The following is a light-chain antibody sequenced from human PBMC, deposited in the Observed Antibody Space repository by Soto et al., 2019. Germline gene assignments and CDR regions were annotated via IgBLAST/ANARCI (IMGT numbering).Light chain of an antibody. CDR2: GAS. V-gene: IGKV1-39*01. J-gene: IGKJ3*01. CDR3: QQSYSSPYT. CDR1: QTISNY. Sequence: DIQMTQSPSSLSASVGDRVTITCRASQTISNYLNWYQQKSGKAPKVLIYGASRLQSGVPSRYSGSGVGTDFTLTISGLQPADFATYYCQQSYSSPYTFGPGNKVEIK.